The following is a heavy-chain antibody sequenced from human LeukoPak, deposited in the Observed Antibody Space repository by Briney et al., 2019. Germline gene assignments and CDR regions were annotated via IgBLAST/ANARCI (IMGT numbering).Heavy chain of an antibody. Sequence: GGSLRLSCAASGLTFSNYWMSWVRQAPGKGLEWVANIKQDGSEKYYVDSVKGRFTISRDNAKNSLYLQMNSLRAEDTAVYYCASFDPDHYDSESYVGPNWFDPWGQGTLVTVSS. CDR2: IKQDGSEK. CDR3: ASFDPDHYDSESYVGPNWFDP. D-gene: IGHD3-10*01. CDR1: GLTFSNYW. V-gene: IGHV3-7*01. J-gene: IGHJ5*02.